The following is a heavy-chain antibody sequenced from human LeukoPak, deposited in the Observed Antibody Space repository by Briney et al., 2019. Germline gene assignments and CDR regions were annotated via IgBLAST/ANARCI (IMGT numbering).Heavy chain of an antibody. J-gene: IGHJ4*02. V-gene: IGHV3-7*01. CDR1: GFTFSSFW. CDR3: ARISSISYYFDY. Sequence: GGSLRLSCAASGFTFSSFWMTWVRQAPGKGLEWVANIKLDGSEKYYVDSVKGRFTVSRDNAKNSPYLQMNSLRAEDTAMYYCARISSISYYFDYWGLGTLVTVSS. CDR2: IKLDGSEK.